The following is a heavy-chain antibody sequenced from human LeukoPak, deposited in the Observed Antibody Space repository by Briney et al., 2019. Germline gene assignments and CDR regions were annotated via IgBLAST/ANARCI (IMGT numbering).Heavy chain of an antibody. J-gene: IGHJ5*02. Sequence: KASETLSLTCAVTSGSLSGGFTGSWIRQPLGKGLECIGFIYHSGSTYYNPSLKSRVTISIDTSKNQVSLNLTSVTAADTAMYFCARGDYGGLGAWGQGILVTVSS. CDR2: IYHSGST. CDR3: ARGDYGGLGA. CDR1: SGSLSGGFT. D-gene: IGHD4-23*01. V-gene: IGHV4-30-2*01.